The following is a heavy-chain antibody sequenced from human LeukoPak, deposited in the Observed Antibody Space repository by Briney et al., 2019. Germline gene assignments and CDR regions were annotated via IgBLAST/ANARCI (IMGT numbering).Heavy chain of an antibody. D-gene: IGHD3-9*01. V-gene: IGHV1-58*01. CDR2: IVVGSGNT. CDR1: GFTFTSSA. CDR3: ARDGHYDILTGYFQD. J-gene: IGHJ1*01. Sequence: SVKVSCKASGFTFTSSAVQWVRQARGQRLEWIGWIVVGSGNTNYAQKFQERVTITRDMSTSTAYMELSSLRSEDTAVYYCARDGHYDILTGYFQDWGQGTLVTVSS.